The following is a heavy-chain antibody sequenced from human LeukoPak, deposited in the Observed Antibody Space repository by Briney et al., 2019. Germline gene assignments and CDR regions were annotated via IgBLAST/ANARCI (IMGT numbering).Heavy chain of an antibody. CDR1: GFSFNFFW. D-gene: IGHD4-11*01. Sequence: GGSLRLSCAASGFSFNFFWMSWVRQAPGKGLEWVANIKEDGTEKHYVASVKGRFTISRDNGKKSLYLEMNRLRGEDTAVYYCAITMTTVNYYYYGMDVWGQGTTVTVSS. CDR3: AITMTTVNYYYYGMDV. CDR2: IKEDGTEK. V-gene: IGHV3-7*03. J-gene: IGHJ6*02.